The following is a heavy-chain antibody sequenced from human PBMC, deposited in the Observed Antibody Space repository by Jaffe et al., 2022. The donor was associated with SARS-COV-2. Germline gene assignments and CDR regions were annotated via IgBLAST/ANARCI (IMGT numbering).Heavy chain of an antibody. Sequence: EVQLVETGGGLIQPGGSLRLSCAASGFTVSRNYMGWVRQAPGKGLEWVSVIYSGGSIYYADSVKGRFTISRDNSKNTLFLQMNSLRADDTAVYYCARGENYFDSWGQGTLVTVSS. CDR2: IYSGGSI. V-gene: IGHV3-53*02. J-gene: IGHJ4*02. CDR1: GFTVSRNY. CDR3: ARGENYFDS.